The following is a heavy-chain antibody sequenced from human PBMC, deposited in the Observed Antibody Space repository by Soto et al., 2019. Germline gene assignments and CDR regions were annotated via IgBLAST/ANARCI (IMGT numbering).Heavy chain of an antibody. D-gene: IGHD3-10*01. Sequence: QVQLEESGGGVVQPGRSLRLSCAASGFTFSRFGMHWVRQAPGQGLEWVAVMSYDGTNEYYGDSVKGRFTISRDNSKNTLYLQMNSLRVEDTAVYYCAKDRNYYGSGSYYDAYYCGMDVWGLGTAVTVSS. CDR3: AKDRNYYGSGSYYDAYYCGMDV. V-gene: IGHV3-30*18. CDR1: GFTFSRFG. J-gene: IGHJ6*02. CDR2: MSYDGTNE.